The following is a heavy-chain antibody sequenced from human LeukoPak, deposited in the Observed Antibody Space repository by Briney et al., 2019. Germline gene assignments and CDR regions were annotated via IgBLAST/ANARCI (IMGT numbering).Heavy chain of an antibody. CDR1: GFTSSNVW. CDR2: IKTKTDGGTT. V-gene: IGHV3-15*01. Sequence: GGSLRLSCEASGFTSSNVWMNWVRQAPGKGLEWIGRIKTKTDGGTTEYAAPVKGRFTILRDDSKNTVYLQMNSLKTEDTALYYCVTRVKSTGDYWGQGTLVTVSS. D-gene: IGHD1-1*01. CDR3: VTRVKSTGDY. J-gene: IGHJ4*02.